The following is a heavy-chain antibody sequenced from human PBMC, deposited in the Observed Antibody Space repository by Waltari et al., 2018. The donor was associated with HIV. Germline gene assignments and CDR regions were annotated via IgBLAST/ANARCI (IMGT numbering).Heavy chain of an antibody. CDR3: ASGSRRGHSHGIDY. Sequence: QVQLQESGPGLVKPSENLSLTCSVSGYSIESGYYWGWIRQPPGKALEWIGSSLHSGNTYYNPSLKSRLTISLDTSKNQVSLKLSSVTAADTAVYYCASGSRRGHSHGIDYWGQGTLVTVSS. CDR2: SLHSGNT. D-gene: IGHD5-18*01. V-gene: IGHV4-38-2*01. CDR1: GYSIESGYY. J-gene: IGHJ4*02.